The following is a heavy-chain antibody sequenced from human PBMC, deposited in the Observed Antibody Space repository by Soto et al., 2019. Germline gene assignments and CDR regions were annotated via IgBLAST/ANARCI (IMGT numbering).Heavy chain of an antibody. V-gene: IGHV4-31*03. CDR3: ARDWGSSGWPN. CDR1: GDSISSGGYY. CDR2: IYFTGST. Sequence: SETLSLTCTVSGDSISSGGYYWSWIRQHPGKGLEWVGYIYFTGSTLYNPSLKSRLAMSLDTSKNQFSLKLGSVTAADTAIYYCARDWGSSGWPNWGPGTLVTVSS. J-gene: IGHJ4*02. D-gene: IGHD6-19*01.